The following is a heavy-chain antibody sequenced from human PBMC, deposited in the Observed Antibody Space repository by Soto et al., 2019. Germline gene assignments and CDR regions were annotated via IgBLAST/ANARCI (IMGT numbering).Heavy chain of an antibody. CDR2: INPNSGAT. V-gene: IGHV1-2*02. J-gene: IGHJ5*02. D-gene: IGHD1-1*01. CDR3: ARGGGTLLAPLP. CDR1: GYPFTGYF. Sequence: GSVKVCFKASGYPFTGYFIHWVRQAPGQGLEWLGYINPNSGATKYAPRFQGRVTMTSDTSIRTAYMDLSNLRSDDTAVYYCARGGGTLLAPLPWGPGTMVTVSS.